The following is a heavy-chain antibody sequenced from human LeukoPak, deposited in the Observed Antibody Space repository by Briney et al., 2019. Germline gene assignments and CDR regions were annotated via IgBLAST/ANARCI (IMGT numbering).Heavy chain of an antibody. CDR2: INSDGSTT. CDR1: GFTFSGYW. J-gene: IGHJ4*02. D-gene: IGHD5-18*01. V-gene: IGHV3-74*01. Sequence: GGSLRLSCAASGFTFSGYWMHWVRQAPRKGLVWVSRINSDGSTTSYADSVKGRFTISKDNAKNTLYLQMNSLIAEDTAVYYCTTDEGYSYGAPKRLDIDYWGQGTLVTVSS. CDR3: TTDEGYSYGAPKRLDIDY.